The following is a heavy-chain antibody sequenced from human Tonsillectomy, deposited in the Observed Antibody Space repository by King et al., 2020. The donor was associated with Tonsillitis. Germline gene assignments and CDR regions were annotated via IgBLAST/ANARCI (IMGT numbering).Heavy chain of an antibody. J-gene: IGHJ6*02. CDR2: ITDSGSKT. Sequence: VQLVESGGAWVQPGGSLRLSCAASGFAFSSYAMSWVRQAPGKGPEWVSAITDSGSKTYYADSVEGRLPISRDNSKNTLYLQMNSLRAEDTAIYYCAGGSWGVGPYYGMDVWGRGTTVTVSS. D-gene: IGHD1-26*01. V-gene: IGHV3-23*04. CDR3: AGGSWGVGPYYGMDV. CDR1: GFAFSSYA.